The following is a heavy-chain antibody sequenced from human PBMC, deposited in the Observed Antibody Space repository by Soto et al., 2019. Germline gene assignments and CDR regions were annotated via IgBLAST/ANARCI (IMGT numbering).Heavy chain of an antibody. Sequence: QVQLQQWGAGLLKPSETLSLTCAVYGGSFSGYYWSWIRQPPGKGLEWIGEINHSGSTNYNPSLKSRVTISVDTSKNQFSLKLSSVTAADTAVYYCARGPTELAGYVEASWCIDYWGQGTLVTVSS. CDR3: ARGPTELAGYVEASWCIDY. D-gene: IGHD1-26*01. J-gene: IGHJ4*02. CDR2: INHSGST. V-gene: IGHV4-34*01. CDR1: GGSFSGYY.